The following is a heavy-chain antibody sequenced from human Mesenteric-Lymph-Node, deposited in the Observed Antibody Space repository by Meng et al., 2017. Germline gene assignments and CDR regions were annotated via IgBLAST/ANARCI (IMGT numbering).Heavy chain of an antibody. CDR1: GGSMSSGNYY. D-gene: IGHD2-21*01. V-gene: IGHV4-30-4*01. CDR2: IHHSGSA. CDR3: ASFDHIPRRNYFDY. J-gene: IGHJ4*02. Sequence: QSHLHAPGPVLVAPFQTLSLPCPVLGGSMSSGNYYWSWIRTPPGKGLEWIRYIHHSGSAYYNPSLKSRVSISVDTSKNQFSLNLNSMTAADTAVYYCASFDHIPRRNYFDYWGQGTLVTVSS.